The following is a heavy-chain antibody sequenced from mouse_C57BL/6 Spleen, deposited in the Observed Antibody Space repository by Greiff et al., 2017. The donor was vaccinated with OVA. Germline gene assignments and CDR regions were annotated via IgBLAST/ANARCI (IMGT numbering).Heavy chain of an antibody. J-gene: IGHJ4*01. CDR3: ATYYDYDEDYAMDY. V-gene: IGHV1-81*01. D-gene: IGHD2-4*01. CDR2: IYPRSGNT. Sequence: QVHVKQSGAELARPGASVKLSCKASGYTFTSYGISWVKQRTGQGLEWIGEIYPRSGNTYYNEKFKGKATLTADKSSSTAYMELRSLTSEDSAVYFCATYYDYDEDYAMDYWGQGTSVTVSS. CDR1: GYTFTSYG.